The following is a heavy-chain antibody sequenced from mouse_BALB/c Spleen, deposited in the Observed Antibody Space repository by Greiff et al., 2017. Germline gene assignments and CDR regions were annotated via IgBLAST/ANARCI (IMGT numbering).Heavy chain of an antibody. CDR2: INPYNDGT. CDR3: ARDGNYAMDY. D-gene: IGHD2-1*01. V-gene: IGHV1-14*01. Sequence: VQLQQSGPELVKPGASVKMSCKASGYTFPSYVMHWVKQKPGQGLEWIGYINPYNDGTKYNEKLKGKATLTSDKSSSTAYMELSSLTSEDSAVYYCARDGNYAMDYWGQGTSGTVSS. CDR1: GYTFPSYV. J-gene: IGHJ4*01.